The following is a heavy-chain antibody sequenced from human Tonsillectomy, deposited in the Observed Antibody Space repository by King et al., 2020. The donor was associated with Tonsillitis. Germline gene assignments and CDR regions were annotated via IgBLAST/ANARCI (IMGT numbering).Heavy chain of an antibody. V-gene: IGHV3-7*01. Sequence: VQLVESGGGLVQPGGSLRLSCAASGFTFTTYYVTWVRQAPGKGLEWVANINQEGTEKYYVGSVKGRFTISRDNTKNSVYLQMNSLRAEDTAVYYCARGGALGNDYWGQGTLVTISS. CDR3: ARGGALGNDY. CDR2: INQEGTEK. D-gene: IGHD4-23*01. CDR1: GFTFTTYY. J-gene: IGHJ4*02.